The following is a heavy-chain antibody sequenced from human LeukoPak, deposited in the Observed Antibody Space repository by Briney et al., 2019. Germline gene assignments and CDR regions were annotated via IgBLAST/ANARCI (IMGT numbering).Heavy chain of an antibody. D-gene: IGHD3-10*01. J-gene: IGHJ5*02. CDR3: ARHSPYGSGSLSWFDP. CDR2: IYYRGST. CDR1: GGSISSSTYH. Sequence: PSETLSLTCTVSGGSISSSTYHWGWIRQPPGKGLEWIGSIYYRGSTYYNPSLKSRITISVDTSKNQFSLKLSSVTAADTAVYYCARHSPYGSGSLSWFDPWGQGTLVTASS. V-gene: IGHV4-39*01.